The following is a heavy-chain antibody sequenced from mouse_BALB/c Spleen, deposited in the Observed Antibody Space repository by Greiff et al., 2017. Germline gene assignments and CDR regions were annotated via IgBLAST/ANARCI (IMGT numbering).Heavy chain of an antibody. CDR3: ARDSPYYGNYGRYFDV. D-gene: IGHD2-10*01. CDR1: GFTFSSYG. Sequence: EVKLVESGGGLVQPGGSLKLSCAASGFTFSSYGMSWVRQTPDKRLELVATINSNGGSTYYPDSVKGRFTISRDNAKNTLYLQMSSLKSEDTAMYYCARDSPYYGNYGRYFDVWGAGTTVTVSS. J-gene: IGHJ1*01. V-gene: IGHV5-6-3*01. CDR2: INSNGGST.